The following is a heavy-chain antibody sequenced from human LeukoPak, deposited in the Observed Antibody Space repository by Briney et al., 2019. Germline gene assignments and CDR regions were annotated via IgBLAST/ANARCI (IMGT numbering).Heavy chain of an antibody. D-gene: IGHD2-15*01. J-gene: IGHJ4*02. Sequence: GGSLRLSCAASGFTFSNYAMSWVRQAPGKGLEWVSLISGSGGSTNYADSVKGRFSISRDDSKNTVYLQMKSLRADDTALYYCARAPGYCSGGSCYDYWGQGTLVTVSS. CDR1: GFTFSNYA. CDR3: ARAPGYCSGGSCYDY. V-gene: IGHV3-23*01. CDR2: ISGSGGST.